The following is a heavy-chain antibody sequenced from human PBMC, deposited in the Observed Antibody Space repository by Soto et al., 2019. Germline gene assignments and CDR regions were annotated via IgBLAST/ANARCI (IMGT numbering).Heavy chain of an antibody. Sequence: EVQLVESGGGLVKPGGSLRLSCAASGFTFSTYTMNWVRQAPGKGLEWVSSISGSSAYIYYADSVKGRCTISRDNGKNSLYLDMTSLRAEDTAMYYCARDKDTVVVPQFDPWGQGTLVTVSS. J-gene: IGHJ5*02. V-gene: IGHV3-21*01. CDR2: ISGSSAYI. D-gene: IGHD2-2*01. CDR3: ARDKDTVVVPQFDP. CDR1: GFTFSTYT.